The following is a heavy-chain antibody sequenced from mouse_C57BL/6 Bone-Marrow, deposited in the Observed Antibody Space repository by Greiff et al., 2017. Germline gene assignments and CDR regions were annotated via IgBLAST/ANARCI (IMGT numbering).Heavy chain of an antibody. Sequence: VQLQQSGAELVRPGASVKLSCTASGFNIKDDYMPWVKQRPEQGLEWIGWIDPETGDTEYASKFQGKATITADTSANTAYLQLSSLTSEDTAVYYCTTGGDYGPFAYWGQGTLVTVSA. CDR2: IDPETGDT. V-gene: IGHV14-4*01. CDR3: TTGGDYGPFAY. J-gene: IGHJ3*01. D-gene: IGHD2-4*01. CDR1: GFNIKDDY.